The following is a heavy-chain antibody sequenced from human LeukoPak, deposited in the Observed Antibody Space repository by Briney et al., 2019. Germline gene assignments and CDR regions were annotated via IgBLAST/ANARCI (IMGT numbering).Heavy chain of an antibody. Sequence: ASVKVSCKASGHTFTGYYMHWVRQAPGQGLEWMGWINPNSGGTNYAQKFQGRVTMTRDTSISTAYMELSRLRSDDTAVYYCARTPEGPYYYMDVWGKGTTVTISS. CDR1: GHTFTGYY. D-gene: IGHD2-15*01. CDR2: INPNSGGT. CDR3: ARTPEGPYYYMDV. V-gene: IGHV1-2*02. J-gene: IGHJ6*03.